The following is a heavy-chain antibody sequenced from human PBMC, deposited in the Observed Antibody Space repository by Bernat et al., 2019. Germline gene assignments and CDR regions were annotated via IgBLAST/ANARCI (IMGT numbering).Heavy chain of an antibody. CDR2: IYHGGST. V-gene: IGHV4-38-2*01. J-gene: IGHJ4*02. CDR3: ARVVAAAGTQFDY. CDR1: GYSISSGYY. Sequence: QVQLQESGPGLVKPSETLSLTCAVSGYSISSGYYWGWIRQPPGKGLVWIGSIYHGGSTYYNPSLKSRVTISVDTSKNQFSLKLSSVTAADTAVYYCARVVAAAGTQFDYWGQGTLVTVSS. D-gene: IGHD6-13*01.